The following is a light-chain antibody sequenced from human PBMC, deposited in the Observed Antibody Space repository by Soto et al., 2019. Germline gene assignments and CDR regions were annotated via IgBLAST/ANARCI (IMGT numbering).Light chain of an antibody. Sequence: EIVLTQSPGTLSLSPGERATLSCRASQSVSSSYLAWYQQKPGQAPRLLIYGASSRATGISDRFSGSGSGTDFTLTISSVEPEDFAVYYCRQYGSSPWTFGQGTKVEIK. J-gene: IGKJ1*01. CDR1: QSVSSSY. CDR3: RQYGSSPWT. CDR2: GAS. V-gene: IGKV3-20*01.